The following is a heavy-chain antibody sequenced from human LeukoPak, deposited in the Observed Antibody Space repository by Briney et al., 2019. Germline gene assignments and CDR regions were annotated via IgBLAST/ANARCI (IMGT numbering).Heavy chain of an antibody. D-gene: IGHD3-22*01. J-gene: IGHJ4*02. CDR1: GGSISSSNW. CDR3: ARGPGYYDSSGYYFDY. V-gene: IGHV4-4*02. Sequence: SETLSLTCAVSGGSISSSNWWSWVRQPPGKGLEWIGEIYHSGSTYYNPSLKSRVTKSVDRSKNQFSLKLSSVTAADTAVYYCARGPGYYDSSGYYFDYWGQGTLVTVSS. CDR2: IYHSGST.